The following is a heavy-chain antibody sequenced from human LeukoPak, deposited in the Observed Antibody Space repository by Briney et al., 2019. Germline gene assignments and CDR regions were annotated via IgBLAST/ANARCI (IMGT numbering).Heavy chain of an antibody. V-gene: IGHV1-18*01. D-gene: IGHD6-19*01. CDR1: GYTSSNYG. Sequence: ASAKVSCRASGYTSSNYGVSWVRQAPGPGVEWLGWFSGHNADRKYAQKLQGRVTVTIDTSTRTAYMYLRSLRSDDTAVCYFARVPSYSGDLHYFAGWGEGSLVTVSS. CDR3: ARVPSYSGDLHYFAG. J-gene: IGHJ4*02. CDR2: FSGHNADR.